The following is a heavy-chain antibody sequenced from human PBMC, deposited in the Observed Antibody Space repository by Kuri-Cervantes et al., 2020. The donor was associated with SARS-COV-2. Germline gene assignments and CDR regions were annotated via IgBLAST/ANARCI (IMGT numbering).Heavy chain of an antibody. D-gene: IGHD5-24*01. CDR1: GGSFSGYY. Sequence: SQTLSLTCAVYGGSFSGYYWSWIRQPPGKGLEWIGYIYYSGSTNYNPSLKSRVTISVDTSKNQFSLKLSSVTAADTAVYYCARGLFGSRDLRKLQRYFDYWGQGTLVTVSS. J-gene: IGHJ4*02. CDR3: ARGLFGSRDLRKLQRYFDY. V-gene: IGHV4-59*12. CDR2: IYYSGST.